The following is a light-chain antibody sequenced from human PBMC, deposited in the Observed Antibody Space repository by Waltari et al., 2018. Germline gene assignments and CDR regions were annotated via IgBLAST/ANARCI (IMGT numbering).Light chain of an antibody. Sequence: DIVLTQSPDSLAVSLGERATMNCKSSQSVLSSSNNKNYLGWYQQKPGHPPKLLIIWASTRESGVPDRFSGSGSGTDFTLTISSLQAEDVAVYFCQQCYTFPYTFGQGTKLEIK. CDR2: WAS. CDR3: QQCYTFPYT. V-gene: IGKV4-1*01. J-gene: IGKJ2*01. CDR1: QSVLSSSNNKNY.